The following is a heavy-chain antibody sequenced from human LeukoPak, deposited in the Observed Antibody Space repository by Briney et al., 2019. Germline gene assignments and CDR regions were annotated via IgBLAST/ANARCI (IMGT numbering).Heavy chain of an antibody. CDR1: GGTFSSYA. CDR2: IIPIFGIA. J-gene: IGHJ6*03. Sequence: ASVKVSCKASGGTFSSYAISWVRQAPGQGLEWMGGIIPIFGIANYAQKFQGRVTITADESTSTAYMELSSLRSEDTAVYYCARPSLGYCSSTSCYTDYYYYYYYMDVWGKGTTVTVSS. CDR3: ARPSLGYCSSTSCYTDYYYYYYYMDV. D-gene: IGHD2-2*02. V-gene: IGHV1-69*01.